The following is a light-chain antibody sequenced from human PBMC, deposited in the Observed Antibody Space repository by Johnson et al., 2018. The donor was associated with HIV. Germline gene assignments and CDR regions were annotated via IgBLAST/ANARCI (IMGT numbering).Light chain of an antibody. CDR1: DSDIGNNY. J-gene: IGLJ1*01. CDR2: DNN. CDR3: GTWDSSLSVNYV. V-gene: IGLV1-51*01. Sequence: QSVLTQPPSVSAAPGQKVTISCFGRDSDIGNNYVSWYQQLPGTAPKLLIYDNNRRPSGIPDRFSGSKSGTSATLGITGLQPGDEADYYCGTWDSSLSVNYVFGTGTKVTVL.